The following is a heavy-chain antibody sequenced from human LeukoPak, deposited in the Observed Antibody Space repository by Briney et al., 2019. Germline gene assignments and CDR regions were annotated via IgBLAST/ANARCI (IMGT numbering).Heavy chain of an antibody. D-gene: IGHD3-10*01. CDR3: TRAGLPGIIWFGEPYDAFDI. J-gene: IGHJ3*02. V-gene: IGHV3-49*04. CDR2: IRSNACGGTT. Sequence: GGSLTLTCTASGFTFGDYARSWVRQAPGKGLEWVGLIRSNACGGTTEYAASVKARFTISRDDSKSIAYLPMNSLKTEDTAVYYCTRAGLPGIIWFGEPYDAFDIWGQGKMVTVSS. CDR1: GFTFGDYA.